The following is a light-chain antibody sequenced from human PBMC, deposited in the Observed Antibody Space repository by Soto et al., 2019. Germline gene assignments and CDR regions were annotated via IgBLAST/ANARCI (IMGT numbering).Light chain of an antibody. CDR2: AAS. CDR1: QSISTF. V-gene: IGKV1-39*01. CDR3: QQSYTTHRT. Sequence: DIQMTQSPSSLSASVGDRVSVTCRASQSISTFLNWYQQRPGEAPKLLIYAASSLQSGVPSRFSGSGSGAAFTLTIGSLQPEDCATYYCQQSYTTHRTFGQGTKVEVK. J-gene: IGKJ1*01.